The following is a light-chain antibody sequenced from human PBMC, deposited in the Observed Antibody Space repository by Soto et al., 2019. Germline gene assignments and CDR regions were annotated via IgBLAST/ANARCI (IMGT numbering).Light chain of an antibody. CDR1: LSLVHSDGNTY. J-gene: IGKJ2*01. Sequence: DGVMTQAPLSLPVTLGQPASISCRSSLSLVHSDGNTYLDWLQLRPGQSPRRLIYKVSNRDSGVPDRFSGSGSGTEFSLKISSVEAEDVGGYYCMQDTHWPPAFGLGTKLDIQ. CDR3: MQDTHWPPA. V-gene: IGKV2-30*02. CDR2: KVS.